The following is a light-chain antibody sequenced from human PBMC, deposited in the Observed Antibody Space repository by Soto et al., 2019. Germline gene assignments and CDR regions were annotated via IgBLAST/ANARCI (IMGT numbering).Light chain of an antibody. CDR3: MQALQPPWT. CDR2: LAS. Sequence: DIVMTQSPLSLPVTPGEPASISCRSSQSLLHSNGNTYLDWYLQKPGRSPQVLIYLASNRPSGVPDRFSGSVSGTDFTLTISRVEAEDVGVYYCMQALQPPWTFGQGTKVAIK. V-gene: IGKV2-28*01. J-gene: IGKJ1*01. CDR1: QSLLHSNGNTY.